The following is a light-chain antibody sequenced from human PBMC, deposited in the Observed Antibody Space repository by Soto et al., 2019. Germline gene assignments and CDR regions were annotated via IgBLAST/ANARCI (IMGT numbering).Light chain of an antibody. V-gene: IGKV1-33*01. Sequence: DIQMTQSPSSLSSSVGDRVTITCRASQDINKNLSWYQQKPGKAPKLLIYDASDLETGVPSRFSGSGSGTGFTFTISSLQPEDFETYYCQQYESLPLTFGQGTRLEIK. CDR1: QDINKN. CDR2: DAS. J-gene: IGKJ5*01. CDR3: QQYESLPLT.